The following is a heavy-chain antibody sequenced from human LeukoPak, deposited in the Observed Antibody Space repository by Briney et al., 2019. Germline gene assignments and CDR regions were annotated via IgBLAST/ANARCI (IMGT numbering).Heavy chain of an antibody. CDR3: ARGMTNPFDD. V-gene: IGHV3-53*04. CDR2: IYSGGST. D-gene: IGHD4-11*01. J-gene: IGHJ4*02. CDR1: GFTVSTNY. Sequence: GGSLRLSCAASGFTVSTNYMSWVRQAPGKGLEWVSVIYSGGSTYYADSVKGRFTISRHNSENTLYLQMNSLRAEDTAVYYCARGMTNPFDDGGQETLVTVSS.